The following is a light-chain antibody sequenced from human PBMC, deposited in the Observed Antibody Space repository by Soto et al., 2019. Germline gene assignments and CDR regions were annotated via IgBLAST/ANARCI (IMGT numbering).Light chain of an antibody. CDR2: TAY. V-gene: IGKV1-8*01. CDR1: QGISSH. CDR3: QQNFSYPLT. J-gene: IGKJ4*01. Sequence: AIRMTQSPSSFSASTGDRVTITCRASQGISSHLAWYQVKPGKAPRLLIYTAYYLESGVPSKFSGSGYGTDFNITIRSLQAEDFAVYYCQQNFSYPLTFGGGTKVEIK.